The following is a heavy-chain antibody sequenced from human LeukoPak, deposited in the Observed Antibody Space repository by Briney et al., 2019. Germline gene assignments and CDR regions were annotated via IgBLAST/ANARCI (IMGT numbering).Heavy chain of an antibody. CDR1: GFTVSSNY. J-gene: IGHJ4*02. V-gene: IGHV3-66*01. CDR3: ARDFRDGSYLVGFGY. D-gene: IGHD1-26*01. CDR2: IYTGGGT. Sequence: GGSLRLSCAASGFTVSSNYMSWVRQAPGKGLEWVSVIYTGGGTYYADSVRGRFTISRDNFKNTLYLQMNSLRAEDTAVYYCARDFRDGSYLVGFGYWGQGTLVTVSS.